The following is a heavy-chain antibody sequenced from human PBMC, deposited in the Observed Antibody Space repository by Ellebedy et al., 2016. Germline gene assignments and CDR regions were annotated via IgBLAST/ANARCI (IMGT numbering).Heavy chain of an antibody. D-gene: IGHD5-12*01. CDR2: ISSSSSYI. CDR1: GFTFSSYS. V-gene: IGHV3-21*04. J-gene: IGHJ4*02. Sequence: GESLKISXAASGFTFSSYSMNWVRQAPGKGLEWVSSISSSSSYIYYADSVKGRFTISRDNAKNSLYLQMNSLRAEDTAVYYCARRAPGGGYIFDYWGQGTLVTVSS. CDR3: ARRAPGGGYIFDY.